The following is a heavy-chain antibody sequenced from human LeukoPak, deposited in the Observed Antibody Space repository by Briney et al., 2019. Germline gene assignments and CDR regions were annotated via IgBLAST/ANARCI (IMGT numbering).Heavy chain of an antibody. D-gene: IGHD2-2*02. J-gene: IGHJ4*02. CDR3: ARERESDTPENLDY. Sequence: ASVKVSCKASGYTFTSYYMHWVRHAPGQELEWMGMINPSGYSTSNAQKFQGRVTMTTDTSTSTVYMELSSLRSEDTAVYYCARERESDTPENLDYWGQGTLVTVSS. CDR1: GYTFTSYY. V-gene: IGHV1-46*01. CDR2: INPSGYST.